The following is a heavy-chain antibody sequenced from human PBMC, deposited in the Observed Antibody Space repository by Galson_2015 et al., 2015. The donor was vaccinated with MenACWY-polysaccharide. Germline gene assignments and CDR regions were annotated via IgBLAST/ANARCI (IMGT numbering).Heavy chain of an antibody. Sequence: SLRLSCAASGFTFGDYAMSWFRQAPGKGLEWVGFIRSKAYGGTTEYAASVKGRFTISRDDSKSIAYLQTNSLKTEDTAVYYCTAIEVTPSYYGMDVWGQGTTVTVSS. V-gene: IGHV3-49*03. CDR2: IRSKAYGGTT. J-gene: IGHJ6*02. D-gene: IGHD4-23*01. CDR1: GFTFGDYA. CDR3: TAIEVTPSYYGMDV.